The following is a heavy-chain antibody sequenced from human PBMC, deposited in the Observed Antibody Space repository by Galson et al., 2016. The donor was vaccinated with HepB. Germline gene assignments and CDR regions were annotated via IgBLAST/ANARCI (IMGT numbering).Heavy chain of an antibody. J-gene: IGHJ3*02. Sequence: SETLSLTCGVSGESINTAVWWGWIRQPPGMGLQWIGEIFQSGTTVYNPSLEGRAALSLDRSENQFSLKLTSVTAADTAVYYCARIDPFYDYWPGFENLNAFDIWGHATLVRVSS. CDR3: ARIDPFYDYWPGFENLNAFDI. CDR2: IFQSGTT. CDR1: GESINTAVW. D-gene: IGHD3-3*01. V-gene: IGHV4-4*02.